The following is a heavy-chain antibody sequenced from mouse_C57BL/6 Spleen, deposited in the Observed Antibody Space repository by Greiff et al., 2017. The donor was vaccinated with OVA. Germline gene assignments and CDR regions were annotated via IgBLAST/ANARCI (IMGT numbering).Heavy chain of an antibody. CDR2: ISSGSSTI. D-gene: IGHD2-3*01. CDR3: ARPSIYDGYWYFDV. CDR1: GFTFSDYG. V-gene: IGHV5-17*01. Sequence: EVQVVESGGGLVKPGGSLKLSCAASGFTFSDYGMHWVRQAPEKGLEWVAYISSGSSTIYYADTVKGRFTISRDNAKNTLFLHMTSLRSEDTAMYYCARPSIYDGYWYFDVWGTGTTVTVSS. J-gene: IGHJ1*03.